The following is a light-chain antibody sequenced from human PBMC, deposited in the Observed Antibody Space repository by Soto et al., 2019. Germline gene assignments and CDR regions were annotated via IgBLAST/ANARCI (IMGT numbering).Light chain of an antibody. Sequence: DIQMTQSPSSLSASVGDRVTMTCRASKSISSYLNWYQQKPGKAPKLLIYAASSLQSGVPSRFSGSGSGTDFTLTISSLQPEDFASYYCHHSYSTPLTFGGGTKVEIK. CDR1: KSISSY. CDR2: AAS. CDR3: HHSYSTPLT. V-gene: IGKV1-39*01. J-gene: IGKJ4*01.